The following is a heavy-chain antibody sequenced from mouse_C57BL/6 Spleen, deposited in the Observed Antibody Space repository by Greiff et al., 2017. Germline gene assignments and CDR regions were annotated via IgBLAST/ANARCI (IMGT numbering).Heavy chain of an antibody. Sequence: EVKLMESGGGLVKPGGSLKLSCAASGFTFSSYAMSWVRQTPEKRLEWVATISDGGSYTYYPDNVKGRFTISRDNANNNLYLQMSHLKSEDTALYYCASVPVSLAMDYWGQGTSLTVSS. D-gene: IGHD2-5*01. J-gene: IGHJ4*01. CDR3: ASVPVSLAMDY. CDR2: ISDGGSYT. V-gene: IGHV5-4*03. CDR1: GFTFSSYA.